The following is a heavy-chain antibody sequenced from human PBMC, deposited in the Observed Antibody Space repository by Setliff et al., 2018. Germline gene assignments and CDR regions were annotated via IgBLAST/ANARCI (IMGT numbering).Heavy chain of an antibody. CDR2: IYHSGST. D-gene: IGHD5-18*01. CDR3: ARARIQLWSSPYNWFDP. CDR1: GYSISSGYY. V-gene: IGHV4-38-2*01. J-gene: IGHJ5*02. Sequence: SETLSLTCAVSGYSISSGYYWGWIRQPPGKGLEWIGSIYHSGSTYYNPSLKSRVTISVDTSKNQFSLKLSSVTAADTAVYYCARARIQLWSSPYNWFDPWGQGTLVTVSS.